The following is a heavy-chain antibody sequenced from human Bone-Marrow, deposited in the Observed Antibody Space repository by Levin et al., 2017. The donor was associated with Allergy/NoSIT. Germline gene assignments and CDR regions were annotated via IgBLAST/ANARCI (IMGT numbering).Heavy chain of an antibody. Sequence: GGSLRLSCAASGFTFSNAWMSWVRQAPGKGLEWVGRIKSKTDGGTTDYAAPVKGRFTISRDDSKNTLYLQMNSLKTEDTAVYYCTTATYSSGWYLVFDHFDYWGQGTLVTVSS. J-gene: IGHJ4*02. CDR2: IKSKTDGGTT. CDR1: GFTFSNAW. V-gene: IGHV3-15*01. D-gene: IGHD6-19*01. CDR3: TTATYSSGWYLVFDHFDY.